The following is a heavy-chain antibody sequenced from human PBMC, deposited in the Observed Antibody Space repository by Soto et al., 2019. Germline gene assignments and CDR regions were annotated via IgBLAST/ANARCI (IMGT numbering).Heavy chain of an antibody. J-gene: IGHJ3*02. CDR2: INHSGST. CDR1: GGSFSGYY. CDR3: ASSWVRRAFDI. D-gene: IGHD1-26*01. V-gene: IGHV4-34*01. Sequence: PSETLSLTFAVYGGSFSGYYCSWIRQPPGKGLEWIGEINHSGSTNYNPSLKSRVTISVDTSKNQFSLKLSSVTAADTAVYYCASSWVRRAFDIWGQGTMVTVSS.